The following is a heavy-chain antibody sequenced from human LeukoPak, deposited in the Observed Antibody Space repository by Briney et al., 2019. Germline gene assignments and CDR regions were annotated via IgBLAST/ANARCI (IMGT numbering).Heavy chain of an antibody. J-gene: IGHJ4*02. CDR1: GCSISSGGYY. D-gene: IGHD3-22*01. CDR3: AIQNYDSSGYYYIDY. CDR2: IYYSGST. V-gene: IGHV4-31*03. Sequence: PSQTLSLTCTVSGCSISSGGYYRSWLRQHPGKGLEWIGYIYYSGSTYYNPPLKSRVSISVDTSKNLFSLKLSSVTAADTDVYYCAIQNYDSSGYYYIDYWGQGTLVTVSS.